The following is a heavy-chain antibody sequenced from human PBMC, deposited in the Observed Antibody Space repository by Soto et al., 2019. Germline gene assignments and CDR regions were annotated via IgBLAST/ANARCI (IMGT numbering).Heavy chain of an antibody. CDR3: ATMKGGSQYYYYGMDV. CDR2: IIPMFGTA. CDR1: GGTFSSYA. D-gene: IGHD3-10*01. Sequence: QVQLVQSGAEVKKPGSSVKVSRKASGGTFSSYAISWVRQAPGQGLEWMGGIIPMFGTADYAQKFQGRVTITADESTRTAYMELSSLRSDDTAVYYCATMKGGSQYYYYGMDVWGQGTTVTVSS. V-gene: IGHV1-69*12. J-gene: IGHJ6*02.